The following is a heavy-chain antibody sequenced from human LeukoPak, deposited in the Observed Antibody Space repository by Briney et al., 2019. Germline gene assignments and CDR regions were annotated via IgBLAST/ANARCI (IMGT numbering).Heavy chain of an antibody. CDR3: AREGYGDPYYFDY. V-gene: IGHV3-73*01. CDR2: IRSKANSYAT. CDR1: EFTFSGSA. J-gene: IGHJ4*02. Sequence: GGSLRLSCAASEFTFSGSAMHWVRQASGKGLEWVGRIRSKANSYATAYAASVKGRFTISRDDSKNTAYLQMNSLKTEDTAVYYCAREGYGDPYYFDYWGQGTLVTVSS. D-gene: IGHD4-17*01.